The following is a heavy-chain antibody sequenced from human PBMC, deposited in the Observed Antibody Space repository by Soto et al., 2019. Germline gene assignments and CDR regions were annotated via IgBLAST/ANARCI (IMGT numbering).Heavy chain of an antibody. CDR1: GFTVSSNY. Sequence: PGGSLRLSCAASGFTVSSNYMTWVRQAPGKGLEWVSAIYSGGSTYYADSVKGRFTISRDNAKNSLCLQMNSLRAEDTAVYYCAARPYDILTGLTWGQGTLVTVSS. D-gene: IGHD3-9*01. CDR2: IYSGGST. CDR3: AARPYDILTGLT. J-gene: IGHJ5*02. V-gene: IGHV3-53*01.